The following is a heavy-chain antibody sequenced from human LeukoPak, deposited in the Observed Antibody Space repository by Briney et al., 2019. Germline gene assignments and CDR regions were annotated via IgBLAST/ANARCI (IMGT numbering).Heavy chain of an antibody. CDR3: AREWIVVVPPAMTYYYNGMDV. CDR1: GFTFSSYW. J-gene: IGHJ6*02. V-gene: IGHV3-74*01. D-gene: IGHD2-2*01. Sequence: GGSLRLSCAASGFTFSSYWMYWVRQAPGKGLVWVSRINSDGSSTSYADSVKGRFTISRDNAKNTLYLQMNSLRAEDTAVYYCAREWIVVVPPAMTYYYNGMDVWAKGPRSPSP. CDR2: INSDGSST.